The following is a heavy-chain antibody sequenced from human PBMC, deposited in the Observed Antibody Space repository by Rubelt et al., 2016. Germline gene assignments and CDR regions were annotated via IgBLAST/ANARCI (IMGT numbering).Heavy chain of an antibody. V-gene: IGHV4-59*01. CDR3: ARGADSVRSAVDI. J-gene: IGHJ3*02. Sequence: QVQLQESGPGLVKPSETLSLTCTVSGGSISSYYWSWIRQPPGKGLEWIGYIYYSGSTNYNPSIRSRVTISVDTSKNQFARKLSSVTAADTAVYYCARGADSVRSAVDIWGQGTMVTVSS. CDR1: GGSISSYY. CDR2: IYYSGST. D-gene: IGHD5/OR15-5a*01.